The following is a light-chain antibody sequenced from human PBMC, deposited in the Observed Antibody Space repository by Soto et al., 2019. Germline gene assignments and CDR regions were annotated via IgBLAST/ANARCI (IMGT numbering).Light chain of an antibody. V-gene: IGLV1-40*01. CDR2: DDI. CDR1: TSNIGAPYD. Sequence: QSALTQPPSVSGAPGQRVSISCTGSTSNIGAPYDVHWYQHLPGTAPRLLISDDINRPSGVPDRFSGSKSGTSASLAITGLQADDEADYYCQSYDTALGGSYVFGSGTKVTVL. CDR3: QSYDTALGGSYV. J-gene: IGLJ1*01.